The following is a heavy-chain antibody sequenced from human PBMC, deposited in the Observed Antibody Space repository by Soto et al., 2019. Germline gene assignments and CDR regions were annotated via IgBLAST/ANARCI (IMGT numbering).Heavy chain of an antibody. CDR2: INHSGST. Sequence: SETLSLTCAVYGGSCSGYYWSWIRQPPGKGLEWIGEINHSGSTNYNPSLKSRVTISVDTSKNQFSLKLSSVTAADTAVYYCARGPPAPVGAFDDWGQGTRVTVAS. CDR1: GGSCSGYY. J-gene: IGHJ4*02. V-gene: IGHV4-34*01. CDR3: ARGPPAPVGAFDD. D-gene: IGHD1-26*01.